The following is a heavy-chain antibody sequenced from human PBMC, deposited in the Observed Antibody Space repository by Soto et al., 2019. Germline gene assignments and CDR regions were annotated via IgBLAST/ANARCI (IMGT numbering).Heavy chain of an antibody. CDR1: GFSLSNARMG. D-gene: IGHD3-3*01. Sequence: QVTLKESGPVLVKPTETLTLTCTVSGFSLSNARMGVSWIRQPPGKALEWLAHIFSNDEKSYSASLKSRLTISKDTSKSQVVLTMTNMDPVDTATYYCARIFSTIFGVGDAFDIWGQGTMVTVSS. J-gene: IGHJ3*02. CDR2: IFSNDEK. V-gene: IGHV2-26*01. CDR3: ARIFSTIFGVGDAFDI.